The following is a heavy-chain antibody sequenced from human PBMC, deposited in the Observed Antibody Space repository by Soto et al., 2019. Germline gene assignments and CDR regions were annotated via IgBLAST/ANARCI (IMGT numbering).Heavy chain of an antibody. CDR2: FDPEDGET. D-gene: IGHD3-16*02. Sequence: QVQLVQSGAEVKKPGASVKVSCKVSGYTLTELSMHWVRQAPGKGLEWMGGFDPEDGETIYAQKFQGRVTMTEDTSTDTAYMELSSLRSEDTALYYCATLMITFGGVISIPYYYYGMDVWGQGTTVTVSS. J-gene: IGHJ6*02. V-gene: IGHV1-24*01. CDR3: ATLMITFGGVISIPYYYYGMDV. CDR1: GYTLTELS.